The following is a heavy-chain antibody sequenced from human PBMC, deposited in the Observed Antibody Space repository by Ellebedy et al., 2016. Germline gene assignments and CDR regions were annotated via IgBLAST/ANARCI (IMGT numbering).Heavy chain of an antibody. V-gene: IGHV4-61*03. D-gene: IGHD1-14*01. CDR3: ARGPDHAKSGY. CDR2: GST. Sequence: GSTNYSPNLKSRVTISIDTSKNHFSLRLSSVTAADTGVYYCARGPDHAKSGYWGQGTLVTVSS. J-gene: IGHJ4*02.